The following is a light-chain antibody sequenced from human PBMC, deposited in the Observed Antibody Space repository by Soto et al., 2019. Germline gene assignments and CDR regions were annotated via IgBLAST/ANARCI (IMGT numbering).Light chain of an antibody. CDR3: CSYAGRSTLI. Sequence: QSVLTQPASVSGSPGQSITISCTGTSGDIGTYNLVSWYQQYPSRAPKLIIFEGSKRPSGVSGRFSASKSGNTASLAISGLQAEDEADYHCCSYAGRSTLICGGGTKVTVL. V-gene: IGLV2-23*01. CDR2: EGS. J-gene: IGLJ2*01. CDR1: SGDIGTYNL.